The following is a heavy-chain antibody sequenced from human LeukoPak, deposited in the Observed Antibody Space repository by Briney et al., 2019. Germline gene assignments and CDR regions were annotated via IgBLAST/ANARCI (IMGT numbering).Heavy chain of an antibody. Sequence: GESLKISCKGSGYSFTSYWIGWVRQMPGKGLEWMGIIYPGDSDTRYSPSFQGEVTISADNSINTAYLQWSSLKASDTAMYYCARQSRETTVTTWFDPWGNGTLVTVSS. CDR2: IYPGDSDT. J-gene: IGHJ5*02. CDR3: ARQSRETTVTTWFDP. V-gene: IGHV5-51*01. CDR1: GYSFTSYW. D-gene: IGHD4-17*01.